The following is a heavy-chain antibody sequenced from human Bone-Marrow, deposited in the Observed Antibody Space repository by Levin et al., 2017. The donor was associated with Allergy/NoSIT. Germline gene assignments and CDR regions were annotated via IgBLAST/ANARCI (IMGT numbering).Heavy chain of an antibody. V-gene: IGHV1-69*13. CDR3: ARTAKKSSETSGWFVPFDF. D-gene: IGHD6-19*01. Sequence: ASVKVSCKASGGTFRRYGISWVRQAPGQGPEWMGGIIPVFGTANYAQKFQGRVTITADASASTVYMELSSLRSDDTAVYHCARTAKKSSETSGWFVPFDFWGQGTLITVSS. J-gene: IGHJ4*02. CDR1: GGTFRRYG. CDR2: IIPVFGTA.